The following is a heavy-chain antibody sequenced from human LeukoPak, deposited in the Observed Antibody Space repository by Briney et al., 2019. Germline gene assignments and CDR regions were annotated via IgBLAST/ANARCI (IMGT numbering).Heavy chain of an antibody. CDR1: GYSFTSYW. V-gene: IGHV5-10-1*01. CDR2: IDPSDSYT. J-gene: IGHJ6*04. CDR3: ARQEFWNDGQYYYYGMDV. D-gene: IGHD1-1*01. Sequence: PGESLRISCKGSGYSFTSYWISWVRQMPGKGLEWMGRIDPSDSYTNYSPSFQGHVTISADKSISTAYLQWSSLKASDTAMYYCARQEFWNDGQYYYYGMDVWGKGTTVTVSS.